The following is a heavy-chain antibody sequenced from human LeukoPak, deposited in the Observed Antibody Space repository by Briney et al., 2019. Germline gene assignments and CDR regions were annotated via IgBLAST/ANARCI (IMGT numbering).Heavy chain of an antibody. V-gene: IGHV3-7*03. CDR1: EFTFSGYW. CDR3: AKDTGGYGYDAFDI. D-gene: IGHD6-25*01. Sequence: PGGPLILSCSASEFTFSGYWMSWVRQAPGKGLEWVANIKQDGSEKYYVDSVKGRFTISRDNAKNSLYLQMNSLRAEDTALYYCAKDTGGYGYDAFDIWGQGTMVTVSS. J-gene: IGHJ3*02. CDR2: IKQDGSEK.